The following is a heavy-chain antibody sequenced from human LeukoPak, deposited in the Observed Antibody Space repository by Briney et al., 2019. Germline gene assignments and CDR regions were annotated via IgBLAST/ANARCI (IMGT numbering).Heavy chain of an antibody. CDR2: IYYSGST. CDR3: ARAPVYCSGGSCYSNWLDP. J-gene: IGHJ5*02. D-gene: IGHD2-15*01. CDR1: GFTFSSYS. V-gene: IGHV4-59*01. Sequence: PGGSLRLSCAASGFTFSSYSMNWVRQAPGKGLEWIGYIYYSGSTNYNPSLKSRVTISVDTSKNQFSLKLSSVTAADTAVYYCARAPVYCSGGSCYSNWLDPWGQGTLVTVSS.